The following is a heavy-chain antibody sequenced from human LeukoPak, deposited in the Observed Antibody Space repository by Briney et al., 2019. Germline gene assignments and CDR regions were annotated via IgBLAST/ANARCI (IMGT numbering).Heavy chain of an antibody. CDR3: ARDRSSGAFDY. CDR2: IWRDGSNK. V-gene: IGHV3-33*08. D-gene: IGHD2-15*01. J-gene: IGHJ4*02. CDR1: GFTFSSYW. Sequence: GGSLRLSCAASGFTFSSYWMHWVRQAPGRGLEWVAIIWRDGSNKYYADSVKGRFTISRDNSKNTLDLQMNSLRAEDTAVYYCARDRSSGAFDYWGQGTLVTVSS.